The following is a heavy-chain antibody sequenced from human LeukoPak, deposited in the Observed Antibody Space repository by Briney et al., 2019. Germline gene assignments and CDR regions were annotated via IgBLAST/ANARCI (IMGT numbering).Heavy chain of an antibody. CDR2: ISTGGGST. J-gene: IGHJ4*02. Sequence: PGGSLRLSCAASGFTFSSYAMSWVRQAPGKGLEWVSSISTGGGSTYYADSVQGGFTISRDNSKSTLYLQMNSLRAEDTAVYYCAKSHYDSSGYYFFDYWGQGTLVTVSS. CDR1: GFTFSSYA. D-gene: IGHD3-22*01. V-gene: IGHV3-23*01. CDR3: AKSHYDSSGYYFFDY.